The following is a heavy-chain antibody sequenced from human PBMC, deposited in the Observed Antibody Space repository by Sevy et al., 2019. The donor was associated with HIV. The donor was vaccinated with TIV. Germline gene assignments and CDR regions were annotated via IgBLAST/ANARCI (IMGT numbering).Heavy chain of an antibody. D-gene: IGHD3-22*01. V-gene: IGHV3-30*04. Sequence: GGSLRLSCTASGFTFSTYAMYWVRQAPGKGLEWVAVISDDGNNKDYADSVKGRFTVSRDNSKNTLYLQMYSLRAEDTAVYYCAGHYYDTTGYYYPLDYWGQGTLVTVSS. CDR3: AGHYYDTTGYYYPLDY. CDR1: GFTFSTYA. CDR2: ISDDGNNK. J-gene: IGHJ4*02.